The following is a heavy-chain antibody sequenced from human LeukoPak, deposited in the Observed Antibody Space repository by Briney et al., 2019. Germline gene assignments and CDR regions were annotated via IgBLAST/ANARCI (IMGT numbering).Heavy chain of an antibody. Sequence: PGGSLRLSCAASGFTFSDHYMDWVRQAPGKGLEWVGRTRNKANSYTTEYAASVKGRFTISRDYSKNSLYLQMNSLKTEDTAVYYCARASMRGSLYYFDYSGLGTLVTVSS. V-gene: IGHV3-72*01. CDR1: GFTFSDHY. CDR2: TRNKANSYTT. J-gene: IGHJ4*02. D-gene: IGHD1-26*01. CDR3: ARASMRGSLYYFDY.